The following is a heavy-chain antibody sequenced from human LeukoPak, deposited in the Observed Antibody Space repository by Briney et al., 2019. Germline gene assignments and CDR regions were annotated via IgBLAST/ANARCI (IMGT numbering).Heavy chain of an antibody. Sequence: SETLSLTCTVSGGSISSYYWSWIRQPPGTGLEWNGYIYYSGSTNYNPSLKSRVTISVDTSKNQFSLKLSSVTAADTAVYYCARVWRGYSGYDSPLDYWGQGTLVTVSS. D-gene: IGHD5-12*01. V-gene: IGHV4-59*01. CDR3: ARVWRGYSGYDSPLDY. J-gene: IGHJ4*02. CDR2: IYYSGST. CDR1: GGSISSYY.